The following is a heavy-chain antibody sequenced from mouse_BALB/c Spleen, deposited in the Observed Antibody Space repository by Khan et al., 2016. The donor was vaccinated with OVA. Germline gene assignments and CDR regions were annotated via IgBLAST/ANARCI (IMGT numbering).Heavy chain of an antibody. D-gene: IGHD1-3*01. Sequence: QVQLKESGPGLVAPSQSLSITCTVSGFSLTSYGVHWVRQPPGKGLEWLGVIWAGGSTNYNSAIMSRLSISKDNSKSQVSLIMNSLQTDGTAMYYCARLEDIWGQGTTLTVSS. V-gene: IGHV2-9*02. J-gene: IGHJ2*01. CDR3: ARLEDI. CDR1: GFSLTSYG. CDR2: IWAGGST.